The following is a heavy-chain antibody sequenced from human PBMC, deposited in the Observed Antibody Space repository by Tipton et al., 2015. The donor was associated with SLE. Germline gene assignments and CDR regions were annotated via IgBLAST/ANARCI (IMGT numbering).Heavy chain of an antibody. CDR3: AAEGDSAVYFAY. J-gene: IGHJ4*02. Sequence: QVQLVQSGGGVVQPGRSLRLSCAASGFTFSHFDMHWVRQAPGKGLEWVSLISSDGNTKFYADSVRGRITISRDNSNNTLYLQMNSLTAEDTAVYYCAAEGDSAVYFAYWGQGTLVTVSS. CDR1: GFTFSHFD. V-gene: IGHV3-30-3*01. D-gene: IGHD1-14*01. CDR2: ISSDGNTK.